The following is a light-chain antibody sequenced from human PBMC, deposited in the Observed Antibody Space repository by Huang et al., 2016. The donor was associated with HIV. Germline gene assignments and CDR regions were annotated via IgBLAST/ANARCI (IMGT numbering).Light chain of an antibody. J-gene: IGKJ5*01. CDR3: LQADISPRS. V-gene: IGKV1-12*01. CDR1: QDISIW. Sequence: DIQMTQSPSSVSASEGDTVTITCRASQDISIWLAWYQQKPREAPTLLIHSASILVSGVPSRFSGRGSGTNFSLTSNGLRPDDFATYYCLQADISPRSFGQGTRLDIQ. CDR2: SAS.